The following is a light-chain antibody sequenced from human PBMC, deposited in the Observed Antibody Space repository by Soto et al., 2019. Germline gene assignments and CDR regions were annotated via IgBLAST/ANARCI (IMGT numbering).Light chain of an antibody. V-gene: IGLV2-23*01. CDR2: EGS. J-gene: IGLJ1*01. Sequence: QSVLTQPASVSGSPGQSITISCTGTSSDLGSYNLVSWYQQHPAKAPKLMIYEGSKRPSGVSNRFSGSKSGNTASLTISGLQAEDEADYYCCSYARTSTYYVFGTGTKLTVL. CDR1: SSDLGSYNL. CDR3: CSYARTSTYYV.